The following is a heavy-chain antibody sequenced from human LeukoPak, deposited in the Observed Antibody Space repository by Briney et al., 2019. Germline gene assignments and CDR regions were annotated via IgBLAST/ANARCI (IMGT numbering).Heavy chain of an antibody. CDR2: IYYSGST. Sequence: SETLSLTCTVSGGSISSGNYYWSWIRQPAGKGLEWIGRIYYSGSTNYNPSLKSRVTISVDTSKNQFSLKLSSVTAADTAVYYCASGGPVTRFDYWGQGTLVTVSS. J-gene: IGHJ4*02. D-gene: IGHD4-17*01. CDR3: ASGGPVTRFDY. V-gene: IGHV4-61*10. CDR1: GGSISSGNYY.